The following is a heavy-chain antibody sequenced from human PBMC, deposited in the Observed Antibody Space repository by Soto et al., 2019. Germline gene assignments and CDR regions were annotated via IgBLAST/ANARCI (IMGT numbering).Heavy chain of an antibody. J-gene: IGHJ5*02. CDR1: GGSISSYY. D-gene: IGHD3-10*01. Sequence: SETLSLTCTVSGGSISSYYWSWIRQPPGKGLEWIGYIYYSGSTNYNPSLKSRVTISVDTSKNQFSLKLSSVTAADTAVYYCARXVRGVTLPLNWFDPWGQGTLVTV. CDR3: ARXVRGVTLPLNWFDP. V-gene: IGHV4-59*08. CDR2: IYYSGST.